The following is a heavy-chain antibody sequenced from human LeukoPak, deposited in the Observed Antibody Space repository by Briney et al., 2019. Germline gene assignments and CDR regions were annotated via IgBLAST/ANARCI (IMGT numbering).Heavy chain of an antibody. V-gene: IGHV3-74*03. CDR2: INRDGSNK. CDR3: ARGNYYGMDV. CDR1: ESTFSKFR. Sequence: GGSLRLSCAASESTFSKFRMHWVRPAPGKGLVWGSDINRDGSNKTYADSVKGRFTVSRDNAKNTLYMQMNSLRAEDTAVYYCARGNYYGMDVWGQGTTVTVSS. D-gene: IGHD2/OR15-2a*01. J-gene: IGHJ6*02.